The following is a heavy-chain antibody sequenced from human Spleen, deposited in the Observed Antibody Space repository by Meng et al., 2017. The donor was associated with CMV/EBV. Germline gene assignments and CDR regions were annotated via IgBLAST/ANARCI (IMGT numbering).Heavy chain of an antibody. CDR3: ARPQESPRV. Sequence: SLKISCAASGFTFDDYAMHWVRQAPGKGLEWVSGISWNSGSIGYADSVKGRFTISRDNAKNSVFLQMTRLGAEDTGVYYCARPQESPRVWGEGTTVTVSS. V-gene: IGHV3-9*01. J-gene: IGHJ6*04. D-gene: IGHD3-10*01. CDR1: GFTFDDYA. CDR2: ISWNSGSI.